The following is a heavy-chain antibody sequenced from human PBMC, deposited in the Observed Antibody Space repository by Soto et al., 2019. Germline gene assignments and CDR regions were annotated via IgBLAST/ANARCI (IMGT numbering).Heavy chain of an antibody. CDR3: ARQGFGALHGLVDV. CDR1: GDSISSYY. D-gene: IGHD3-10*01. V-gene: IGHV4-59*08. Sequence: QVLLQESGPGLVKPSETLSLSCTVSGDSISSYYWGWIRQPPGKEMEWIGYVGPIWGSAYNPSLQSRVAISLDTSKSQFSLELTSVTATDTAVYYCARQGFGALHGLVDVRGQGTTVTVSS. J-gene: IGHJ6*02. CDR2: VGPIWGS.